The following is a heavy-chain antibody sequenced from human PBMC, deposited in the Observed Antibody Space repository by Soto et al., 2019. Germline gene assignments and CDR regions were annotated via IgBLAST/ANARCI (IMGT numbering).Heavy chain of an antibody. CDR1: GFTFSSYA. J-gene: IGHJ4*02. D-gene: IGHD6-13*01. CDR2: ISGSGGST. Sequence: SLRLSCAASGFTFSSYAMSWVRQAPGKGLEWVSAISGSGGSTYYADSVKGRFTISRDNSKNTLYLQMNSLRAEDTAVYYCAKDHIAAAGSPGRLFDYWGQGTLVTASS. V-gene: IGHV3-23*01. CDR3: AKDHIAAAGSPGRLFDY.